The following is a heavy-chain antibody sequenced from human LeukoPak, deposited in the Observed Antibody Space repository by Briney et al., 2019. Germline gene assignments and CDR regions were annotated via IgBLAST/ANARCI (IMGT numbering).Heavy chain of an antibody. J-gene: IGHJ4*02. D-gene: IGHD2-21*02. CDR3: ARTYTAVHYFDY. V-gene: IGHV1-2*02. Sequence: ASVKVSCKASGYTFTGYCMHWVRQPPGQGLERMGWINPNSGGTNYAQKFQGRVTMTRDTSISTAYMELSRMTSDDTALYYCARTYTAVHYFDYWGQGTLVTVSS. CDR1: GYTFTGYC. CDR2: INPNSGGT.